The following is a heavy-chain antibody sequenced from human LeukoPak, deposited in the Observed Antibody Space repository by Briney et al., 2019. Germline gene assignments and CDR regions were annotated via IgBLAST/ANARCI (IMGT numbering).Heavy chain of an antibody. CDR3: ATYSSSSGWFDP. Sequence: PGGSLRLSCAASGFTFSSYGMHWVRQAPGKGLEWVAFIRYDGSNKYYADSVGGRFTISRDNSKNTLYLQMNSLRAEDTAVYYCATYSSSSGWFDPWGQGTLVTVSS. V-gene: IGHV3-30*02. CDR1: GFTFSSYG. J-gene: IGHJ5*02. CDR2: IRYDGSNK. D-gene: IGHD6-6*01.